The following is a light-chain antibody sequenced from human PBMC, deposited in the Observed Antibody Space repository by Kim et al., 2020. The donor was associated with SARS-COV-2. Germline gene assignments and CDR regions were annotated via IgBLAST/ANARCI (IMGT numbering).Light chain of an antibody. CDR1: SSNSGAGYD. CDR3: QSYDSSLSGSVV. J-gene: IGLJ2*01. Sequence: VTISCTGSSSNSGAGYDGHWYQQLPGTAPKLLIYGNSNRPSGVPDRFSGSKSGTSASLAITGLQAEDEADYYCQSYDSSLSGSVVFGGGTQLTVL. V-gene: IGLV1-40*01. CDR2: GNS.